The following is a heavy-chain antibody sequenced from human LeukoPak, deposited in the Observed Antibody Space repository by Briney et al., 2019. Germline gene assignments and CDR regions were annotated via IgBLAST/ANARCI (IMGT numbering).Heavy chain of an antibody. V-gene: IGHV3-20*04. CDR2: INWNGGST. CDR1: GFTFGDYG. CDR3: ARDGPGYSSSWYGDY. Sequence: GGSLRLSCAASGFTFGDYGMSWVRQAPGKGLEWVSGINWNGGSTGYADSVKGRFTISRDNAKNSLYLQMNSLRAEDTALYYCARDGPGYSSSWYGDYWGQGTLVTVSS. J-gene: IGHJ4*02. D-gene: IGHD6-13*01.